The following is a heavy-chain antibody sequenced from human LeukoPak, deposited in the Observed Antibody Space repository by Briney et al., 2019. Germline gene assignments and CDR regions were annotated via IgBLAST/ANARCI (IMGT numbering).Heavy chain of an antibody. Sequence: PGGSLRLSCAASGFTFSNYWVTWVRQAPREGLEWVANIKPDRSEKSYVDSVRGRFTISRDNAKNSLYLQMNSLRAEDTAVYYCARWYGGSGSWVMDVWGQGTTVTVSS. CDR1: GFTFSNYW. CDR3: ARWYGGSGSWVMDV. D-gene: IGHD3-10*01. J-gene: IGHJ6*02. CDR2: IKPDRSEK. V-gene: IGHV3-7*04.